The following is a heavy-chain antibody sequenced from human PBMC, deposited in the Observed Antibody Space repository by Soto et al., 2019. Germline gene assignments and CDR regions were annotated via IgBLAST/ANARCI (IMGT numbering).Heavy chain of an antibody. CDR1: GFSLSSYA. J-gene: IGHJ4*02. Sequence: GPLRLSCAASGFSLSSYAMHWVRQAPGKGLEWVAVISYDGSNKYYADSVKGRFTISRDNSKNTLYLQMNRLRAEDTAVYYCERDGWNDFWSGYFDYWGQGTLVTVSS. CDR2: ISYDGSNK. D-gene: IGHD3-3*01. V-gene: IGHV3-30-3*01. CDR3: ERDGWNDFWSGYFDY.